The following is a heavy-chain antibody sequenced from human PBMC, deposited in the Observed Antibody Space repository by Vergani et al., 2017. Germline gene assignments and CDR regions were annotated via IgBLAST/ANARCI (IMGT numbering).Heavy chain of an antibody. D-gene: IGHD6-13*01. CDR3: ARAVSSKPFDY. CDR2: ISSDGGST. J-gene: IGHJ4*02. CDR1: GFTFSTYA. Sequence: EVQLLESGGGLVQPGGSLRLSCAASGFTFSTYAMTWVRQAPGKGLEWVSTISSDGGSTYYADSVKGRFTISRDNSKNTLSLQMNSLTAEDTAIYYCARAVSSKPFDYWGQGTLVTVSS. V-gene: IGHV3-23*01.